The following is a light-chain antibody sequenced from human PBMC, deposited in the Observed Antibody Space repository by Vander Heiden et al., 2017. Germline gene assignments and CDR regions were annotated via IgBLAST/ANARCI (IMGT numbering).Light chain of an antibody. V-gene: IGLV1-47*01. CDR3: AAWDDSLSGWV. J-gene: IGLJ3*02. CDR2: SNN. CDR1: TSNIGSNY. Sequence: QSVLTQPPSASGTPGQRVTISCSGSTSNIGSNYVHWYQKLPGTAPKLLMHSNNERPSGVPDRVSGSKSGTSASLAISGLRSEDEADYYCAAWDDSLSGWVFGGGTKLTVL.